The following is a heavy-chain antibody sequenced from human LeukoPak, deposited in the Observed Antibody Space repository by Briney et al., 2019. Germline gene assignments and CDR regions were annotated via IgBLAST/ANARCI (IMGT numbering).Heavy chain of an antibody. CDR3: ARDLRKMATIDY. CDR2: ISSDGSST. J-gene: IGHJ4*02. CDR1: GFTFSSYW. D-gene: IGHD5-24*01. Sequence: GGSLRLSCEASGFTFSSYWMHWVRQAPGKGLVWVSRISSDGSSTDNADSVKGRFTISRDNAKNTLSLQMNSLRAEDTAVYYCARDLRKMATIDYWGQGTLVTVSS. V-gene: IGHV3-74*01.